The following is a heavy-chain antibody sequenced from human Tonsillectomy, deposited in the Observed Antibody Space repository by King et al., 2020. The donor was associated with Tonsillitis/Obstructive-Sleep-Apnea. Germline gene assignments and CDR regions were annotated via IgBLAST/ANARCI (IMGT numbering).Heavy chain of an antibody. V-gene: IGHV3-33*01. Sequence: QVQLVESGGGVVQPGRSLRLSCATSGFTFSSYGMHWVRQAPGKGLEWVAVVWYDGSIKYYAHSVRCRFTISRDNSKNTLYLQMDSLRAEDTAVYYCARDQTRVAYYYYAMDVWGQGTTVTVSS. J-gene: IGHJ6*02. D-gene: IGHD5-12*01. CDR3: ARDQTRVAYYYYAMDV. CDR2: VWYDGSIK. CDR1: GFTFSSYG.